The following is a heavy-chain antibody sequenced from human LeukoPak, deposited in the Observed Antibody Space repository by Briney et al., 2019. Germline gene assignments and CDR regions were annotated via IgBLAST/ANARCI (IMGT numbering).Heavy chain of an antibody. CDR3: ARALLWAGGKQGAFDI. D-gene: IGHD3-10*01. CDR1: GDSISSYY. Sequence: SETLSLTCTVSGDSISSYYWSWIRQPAGKGLEWIARIYTSGSTNYNPSLKSRVTMSVDTSKNQFSLKLSSVTAADTAVYYCARALLWAGGKQGAFDIWGPGTMVTVSS. CDR2: IYTSGST. J-gene: IGHJ3*02. V-gene: IGHV4-4*07.